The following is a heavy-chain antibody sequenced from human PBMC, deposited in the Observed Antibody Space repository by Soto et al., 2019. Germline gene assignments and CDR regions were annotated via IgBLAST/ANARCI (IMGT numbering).Heavy chain of an antibody. CDR3: ATNSYGYVSTYYFDY. CDR2: ISYDASTK. Sequence: GGSLRLSCAASGFTFNSYAMHWVRRAPGKGLEWVAVISYDASTKYYADSVKGRFTISRDNSKNTLYLQMNSLRAEDTAVYYCATNSYGYVSTYYFDYWGQGTLVTGSS. V-gene: IGHV3-30*03. D-gene: IGHD5-18*01. CDR1: GFTFNSYA. J-gene: IGHJ4*02.